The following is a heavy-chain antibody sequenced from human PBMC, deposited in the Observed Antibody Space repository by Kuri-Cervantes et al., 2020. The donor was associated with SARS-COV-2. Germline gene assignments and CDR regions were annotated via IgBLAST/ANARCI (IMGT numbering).Heavy chain of an antibody. CDR3: ARGTPTALLGLSDLCFDY. J-gene: IGHJ4*02. V-gene: IGHV1-69*13. D-gene: IGHD2-15*01. CDR2: IIPIFGTA. Sequence: SVKVSCKASGGTFSSYAISWVRQAPGQGLEWMGRIIPIFGTANYAQKSQGRVTITADESTSTAYMELSSLRSEDTAVYYCARGTPTALLGLSDLCFDYWGQGTLVTVSS. CDR1: GGTFSSYA.